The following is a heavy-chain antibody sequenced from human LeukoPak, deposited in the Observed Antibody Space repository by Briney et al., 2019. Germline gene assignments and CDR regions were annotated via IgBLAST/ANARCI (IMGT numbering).Heavy chain of an antibody. CDR3: ARDPPRFAHIGSGWYDSY. D-gene: IGHD6-19*01. CDR2: INAGNGNT. Sequence: GASVKVSCKASGYTFTSYAMHWVRQAPGQRLEWMGWINAGNGNTKYSQKFQGRVTITRDTSASTAYMELSSLRSEDTAVYYCARDPPRFAHIGSGWYDSYWGQGTLVTVSS. J-gene: IGHJ4*02. V-gene: IGHV1-3*01. CDR1: GYTFTSYA.